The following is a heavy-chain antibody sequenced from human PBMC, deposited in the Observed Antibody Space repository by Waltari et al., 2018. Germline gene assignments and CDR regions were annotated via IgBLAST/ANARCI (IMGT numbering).Heavy chain of an antibody. CDR2: ISDSGGKT. J-gene: IGHJ4*02. V-gene: IGHV3-23*04. Sequence: VQLVQSGAEVKKPGASVKVSCKVSGYTLTELSMHWVRQAPGKGLEWVAGISDSGGKTYYADSVKGRFTISRDNSKNTLYLQMNSLRAEDTALYYCAKGGSSTSTWYYYWGQGTLVTVSS. CDR3: AKGGSSTSTWYYY. D-gene: IGHD6-13*01. CDR1: GYTLTELS.